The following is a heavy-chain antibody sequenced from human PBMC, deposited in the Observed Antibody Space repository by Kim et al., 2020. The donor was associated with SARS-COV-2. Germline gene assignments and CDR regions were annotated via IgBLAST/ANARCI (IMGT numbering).Heavy chain of an antibody. J-gene: IGHJ6*02. CDR2: IYYSGST. CDR1: GGSISSSSYY. CDR3: ARHHRPPYYYYYGMDV. Sequence: SETLSLTCTVSGGSISSSSYYWGWIRQPPGKGLEWIGSIYYSGSTYYNPSLKSRVTISVDTSKNQFSLKLSSVTAADTVVYYCARHHRPPYYYYYGMDVWGQGTTVTVSS. V-gene: IGHV4-39*01.